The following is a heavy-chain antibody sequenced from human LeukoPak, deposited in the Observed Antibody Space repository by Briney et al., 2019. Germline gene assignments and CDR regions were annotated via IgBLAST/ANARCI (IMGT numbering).Heavy chain of an antibody. CDR3: ARVPTYVKSYMDV. D-gene: IGHD3-16*01. CDR1: GGTFSSYA. V-gene: IGHV1-69*04. CDR2: IIPILGIA. J-gene: IGHJ6*03. Sequence: SVKVSCKASGGTFSSYAISWVRQAPGQGLEWMGRIIPILGIANYAQKFQGRVTITADKSTSTAYMELSSLRSEDTAVYYCARVPTYVKSYMDVWGKGTTVTVSS.